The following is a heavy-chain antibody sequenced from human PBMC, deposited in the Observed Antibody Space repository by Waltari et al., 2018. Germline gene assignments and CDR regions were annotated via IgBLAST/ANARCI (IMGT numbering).Heavy chain of an antibody. CDR3: GRIAFGDDGGYFQY. CDR1: GGSITTNYN. CDR2: MQYRGST. D-gene: IGHD4-17*01. V-gene: IGHV4-39*01. J-gene: IGHJ1*01. Sequence: QLQLQESGPGLVRPSETLSLTCTVSGGSITTNYNWAWIRQPPGKGLEWMGNMQYRGSTFYNPSLMRRVTISLDTSKNQFSLTLPSVDAADTAVYFCGRIAFGDDGGYFQYWGQGTLVTVSS.